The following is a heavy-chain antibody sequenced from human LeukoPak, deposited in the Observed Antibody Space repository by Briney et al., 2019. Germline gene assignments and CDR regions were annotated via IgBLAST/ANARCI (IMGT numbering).Heavy chain of an antibody. CDR2: MNPNSGNT. CDR3: ARVGPPPYSSGWYPFDY. CDR1: GYTFTSYD. J-gene: IGHJ4*02. Sequence: ASVKVSCKASGYTFTSYDINWVRQATGQGLEWMGWMNPNSGNTGYAQKFQGRVTITRNTSISTAYMELSSLRPEDTAVYYCARVGPPPYSSGWYPFDYWGQGTLVTVSS. D-gene: IGHD6-19*01. V-gene: IGHV1-8*03.